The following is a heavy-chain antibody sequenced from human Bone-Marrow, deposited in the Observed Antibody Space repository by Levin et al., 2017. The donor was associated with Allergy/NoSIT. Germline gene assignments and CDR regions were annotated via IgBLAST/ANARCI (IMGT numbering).Heavy chain of an antibody. V-gene: IGHV3-23*01. Sequence: PGGSLRLSCVASGFSFSNYAMIWVRQVPGRGLEWVSSISGSGLTTYYADSVWGRSTVSRDNSKNTIFLQMNNLIFEDTALYYCAKDVVPNSVVVGNAFALWGQGTMVTVSS. CDR2: ISGSGLTT. CDR3: AKDVVPNSVVVGNAFAL. D-gene: IGHD2-15*01. J-gene: IGHJ3*01. CDR1: GFSFSNYA.